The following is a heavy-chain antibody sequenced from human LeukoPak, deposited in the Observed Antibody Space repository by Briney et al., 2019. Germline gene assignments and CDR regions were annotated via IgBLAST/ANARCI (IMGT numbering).Heavy chain of an antibody. Sequence: GGSLRLSCAASGFTFSNYGLHWVRQAPGKGLEGVAFIRYDGSKKYYADSVKGRFTISRDNSKNTLFLQMNSLRAEDTAVYYCARSGRGGAFDIWGQGTMVTVSS. CDR3: ARSGRGGAFDI. D-gene: IGHD1-26*01. CDR1: GFTFSNYG. CDR2: IRYDGSKK. J-gene: IGHJ3*02. V-gene: IGHV3-30*02.